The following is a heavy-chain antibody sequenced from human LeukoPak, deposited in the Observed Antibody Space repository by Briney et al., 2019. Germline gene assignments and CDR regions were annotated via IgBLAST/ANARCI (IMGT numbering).Heavy chain of an antibody. CDR2: IRYDGSNT. D-gene: IGHD4-17*01. Sequence: PGGSLRLSCAASGFIFSSYGMHWVRQAPGKGLEWVAFIRYDGSNTYYADSVKGRFTISRDDSENTLYLQMNSLRAEDTAVYYCAKAASKRTDYGDYAFYYYMDVWAKGPRSPSP. J-gene: IGHJ6*03. CDR1: GFIFSSYG. V-gene: IGHV3-30*02. CDR3: AKAASKRTDYGDYAFYYYMDV.